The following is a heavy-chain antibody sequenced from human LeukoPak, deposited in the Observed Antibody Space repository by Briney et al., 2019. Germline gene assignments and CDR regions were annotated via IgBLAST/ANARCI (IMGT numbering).Heavy chain of an antibody. CDR3: ARVSDFGDYLIN. J-gene: IGHJ4*02. CDR2: IYYSGST. Sequence: SETLSLTCTVSGGSISSYYWSWIRQPPGKGLEWIGYIYYSGSTNYNPSLKSRVTISVDTSKNQFTLKLSSVTAADTAVYYCARVSDFGDYLINWGQGTLVTVSS. V-gene: IGHV4-59*01. D-gene: IGHD4-17*01. CDR1: GGSISSYY.